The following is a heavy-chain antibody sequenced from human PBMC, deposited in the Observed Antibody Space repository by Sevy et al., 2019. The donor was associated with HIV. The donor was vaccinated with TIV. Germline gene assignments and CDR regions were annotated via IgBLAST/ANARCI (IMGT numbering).Heavy chain of an antibody. CDR1: GYTLTELS. CDR2: FDPEDGET. V-gene: IGHV1-24*01. Sequence: ASVKVSCKVSGYTLTELSMHWVRQAPGKGLEWMRGFDPEDGETIYAQKFQGRVTMTEDTSTDTAYMELSSLRSEDTAVYYCATELAAAGTHAHDAFDIWGQGTMVTVSS. J-gene: IGHJ3*02. CDR3: ATELAAAGTHAHDAFDI. D-gene: IGHD6-13*01.